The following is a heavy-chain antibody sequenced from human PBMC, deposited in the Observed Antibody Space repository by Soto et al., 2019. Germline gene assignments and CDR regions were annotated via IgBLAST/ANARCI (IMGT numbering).Heavy chain of an antibody. J-gene: IGHJ6*02. D-gene: IGHD3-22*01. CDR3: TTDKVVSSGYSLFYYYYGMDV. CDR2: IKSKTHGGTT. Sequence: GGSLRLSCAASGLTFSNAWMSWVRQAPGKGLEWVGRIKSKTHGGTTDYAAPVKGRFSILRDDSKNTLYLQMNSLKTEDTAVYYCTTDKVVSSGYSLFYYYYGMDVWGQGTTVTVSS. V-gene: IGHV3-15*01. CDR1: GLTFSNAW.